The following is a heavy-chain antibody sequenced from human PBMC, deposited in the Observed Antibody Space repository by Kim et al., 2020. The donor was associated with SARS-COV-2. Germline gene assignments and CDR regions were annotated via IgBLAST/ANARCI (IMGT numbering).Heavy chain of an antibody. CDR3: ARAGGVTTVTQNAFDI. D-gene: IGHD4-17*01. CDR2: IIPIFGTA. V-gene: IGHV1-69*13. Sequence: SVKVSCKASGGTFSSYAISWVRQAPGQGLEWMGGIIPIFGTANYAQKFQGRVTITADESTSTAYMELSSLRSEDTAVYYCARAGGVTTVTQNAFDIWGQGTMVTVSS. J-gene: IGHJ3*02. CDR1: GGTFSSYA.